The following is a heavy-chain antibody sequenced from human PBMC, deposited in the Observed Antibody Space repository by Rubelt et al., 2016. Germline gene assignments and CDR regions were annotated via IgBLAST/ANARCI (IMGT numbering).Heavy chain of an antibody. D-gene: IGHD3-22*01. CDR1: GGSISPYY. Sequence: QVQLQESGPGLVKTSATLSLTCPVSGGSISPYYWSWIRQPAGKGLEWIGRIYTSGSINYNPSLKSRVTMSIDTTKNQFYLKLNFVTAAETAVYYCARDPGDYYDNGGAPVDPWGQGTRVTVSS. CDR3: ARDPGDYYDNGGAPVDP. J-gene: IGHJ5*02. CDR2: IYTSGSI. V-gene: IGHV4-4*07.